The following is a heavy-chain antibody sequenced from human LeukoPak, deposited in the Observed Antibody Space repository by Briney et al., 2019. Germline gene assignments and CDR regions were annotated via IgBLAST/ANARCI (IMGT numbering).Heavy chain of an antibody. J-gene: IGHJ4*02. CDR1: GGSISSGDFY. Sequence: SETLSLTCTVSGGSISSGDFYWSWVRQPPGKALEWIGYFYFSGTTYYNPSLKSRITMSVDTSKNQFSLKLSSVTAADTAMYYCARNTGWLQPFDYWGQGTLVTVSS. CDR2: FYFSGTT. D-gene: IGHD5-24*01. V-gene: IGHV4-30-4*01. CDR3: ARNTGWLQPFDY.